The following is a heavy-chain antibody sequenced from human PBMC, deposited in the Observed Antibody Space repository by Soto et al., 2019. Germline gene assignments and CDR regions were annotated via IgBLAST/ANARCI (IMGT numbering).Heavy chain of an antibody. Sequence: GGSLRLSCAASGFTFSSYAMSWVRQAPGKGLEWVSAISAGAGTTPYADSVKGRFTISRVNSKNTLYLQMNDLSAEDTAVYYCAKGGEWLFDYFGNWGRGTLVTVSS. D-gene: IGHD3-3*01. CDR2: ISAGAGTT. CDR3: AKGGEWLFDYFGN. V-gene: IGHV3-23*01. J-gene: IGHJ4*02. CDR1: GFTFSSYA.